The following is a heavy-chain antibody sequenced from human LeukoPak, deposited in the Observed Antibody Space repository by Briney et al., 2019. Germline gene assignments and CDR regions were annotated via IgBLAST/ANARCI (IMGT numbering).Heavy chain of an antibody. V-gene: IGHV1-46*03. Sequence: ASVKVSCKASGYTFTSYYMHWVRQAPGQGLKWMGIINPSGGYTTYAQNFQGRVTMTRDTSTSTVYMELSSLRSEDTAVYYCARAGSGWFWFDPWGQGTLVTVSS. CDR2: INPSGGYT. CDR1: GYTFTSYY. D-gene: IGHD6-19*01. J-gene: IGHJ5*02. CDR3: ARAGSGWFWFDP.